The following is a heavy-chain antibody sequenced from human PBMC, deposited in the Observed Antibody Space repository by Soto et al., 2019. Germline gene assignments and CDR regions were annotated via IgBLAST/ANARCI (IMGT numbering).Heavy chain of an antibody. CDR1: GFTFNTYN. CDR3: AREISLSAGSYFDY. CDR2: ISSSSYTI. V-gene: IGHV3-48*02. Sequence: GGSLRLSCTASGFTFNTYNMNWVRQAPGKGLEWVSYISSSSYTIKYADSVEGRFTVSRDNGKKSLYLQMNSLRDEDTAVYFCAREISLSAGSYFDYWGQGTLVTSPQ. J-gene: IGHJ4*02. D-gene: IGHD3-10*01.